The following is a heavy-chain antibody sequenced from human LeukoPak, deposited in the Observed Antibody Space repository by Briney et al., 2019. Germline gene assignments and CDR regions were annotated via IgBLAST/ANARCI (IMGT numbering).Heavy chain of an antibody. CDR3: ARHSSSTYYYYMDV. Sequence: RASVKVSCKASGYTFTTYGISWVRQAPGQGLEWMGYIITYNGNTNYAQKLQGRVTMTTDTSTSTAYMELSSLRSEDTAVYYCARHSSSTYYYYMDVWGKGTTVTVSS. D-gene: IGHD6-6*01. CDR1: GYTFTTYG. J-gene: IGHJ6*03. CDR2: IITYNGNT. V-gene: IGHV1-18*01.